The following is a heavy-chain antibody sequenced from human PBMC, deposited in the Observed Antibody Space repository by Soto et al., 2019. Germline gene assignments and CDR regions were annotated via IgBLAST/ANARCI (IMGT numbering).Heavy chain of an antibody. J-gene: IGHJ5*01. CDR3: ARDPPTGTTLDWVDS. CDR1: GFSFSSDS. Sequence: EVQLVESGGGLVKPGVSLRLSCAASGFSFSSDSMGWVRQAPGKGLEWVSYISSSGSFMNYADSVKGRFTISRDNAKNSLYLQMSGLKDADTAVYYCARDPPTGTTLDWVDSWGQGTLVTVSS. D-gene: IGHD1-7*01. CDR2: ISSSGSFM. V-gene: IGHV3-21*01.